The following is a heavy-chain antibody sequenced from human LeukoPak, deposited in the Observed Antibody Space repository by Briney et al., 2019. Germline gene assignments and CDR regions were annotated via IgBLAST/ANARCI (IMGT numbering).Heavy chain of an antibody. Sequence: PGGSLRLSCAASGFTFSSYGVHWVRQAPGKGLEWVAVIWYDGSNKYYADSVKGRFTISRDNSKNTLYLQMNSLRAEDTAVYYCARSASRGSYYLDYWGQGTLVTVSS. CDR2: IWYDGSNK. CDR3: ARSASRGSYYLDY. V-gene: IGHV3-33*01. CDR1: GFTFSSYG. J-gene: IGHJ4*02. D-gene: IGHD1-26*01.